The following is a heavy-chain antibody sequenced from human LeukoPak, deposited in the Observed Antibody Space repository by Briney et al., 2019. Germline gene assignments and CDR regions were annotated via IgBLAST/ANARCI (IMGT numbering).Heavy chain of an antibody. CDR1: GYTFTSYG. V-gene: IGHV1-18*01. J-gene: IGHJ4*02. D-gene: IGHD2-2*01. CDR3: ARTLIVVVPAAPFDY. Sequence: ASVKVSCKASGYTFTSYGISWVRQAPGQGLEWMGWISAYNGNTNYAQKLQGRVTMTTDTSTSTAYTELRSLRSDDTAVYYCARTLIVVVPAAPFDYWGQGTLVTVSS. CDR2: ISAYNGNT.